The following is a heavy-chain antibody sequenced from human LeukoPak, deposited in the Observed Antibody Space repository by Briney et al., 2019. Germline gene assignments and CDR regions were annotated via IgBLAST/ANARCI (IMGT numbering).Heavy chain of an antibody. J-gene: IGHJ4*02. D-gene: IGHD4-11*01. CDR3: ARGSNYINPPDY. V-gene: IGHV1-46*01. Sequence: ASVKVSCKASGYTFTTYYIHWVRQAPGRGLEWMGIINPVDGSATYAQKFQGKLAMTRDTSTSTVYMELASLRSEDSAVYSCARGSNYINPPDYWGQGTLVIVSS. CDR2: INPVDGSA. CDR1: GYTFTTYY.